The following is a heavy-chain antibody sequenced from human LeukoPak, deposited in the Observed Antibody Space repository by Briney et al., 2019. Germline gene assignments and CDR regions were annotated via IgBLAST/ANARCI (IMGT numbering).Heavy chain of an antibody. CDR1: GYTFTSYD. CDR2: MNPNSGNT. J-gene: IGHJ4*02. V-gene: IGHV1-8*01. CDR3: ARQLNSYGELDY. D-gene: IGHD5-18*01. Sequence: ASVKVSCKASGYTFTSYDINWVRQATGQGLEWMGWMNPNSGNTGYAQKFRGRVTMTRNTSISTAYMELSSLRSEDTAVYYCARQLNSYGELDYWGQGTLVTVSS.